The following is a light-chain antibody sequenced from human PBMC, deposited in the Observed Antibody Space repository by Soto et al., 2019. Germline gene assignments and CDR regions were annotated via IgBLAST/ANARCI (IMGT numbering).Light chain of an antibody. V-gene: IGKV3-20*01. CDR1: QSISSSY. J-gene: IGKJ3*01. CDR2: GAS. Sequence: IVLTQSPGTLSLSPGERAILSCRASQSISSSYLAWYQQKPVQAPRLLIYGASSRATGIPDRFSGSGSGTDFTLTISRLEPEDFAVYYCQQFGNSPFTFGPGTKVDIK. CDR3: QQFGNSPFT.